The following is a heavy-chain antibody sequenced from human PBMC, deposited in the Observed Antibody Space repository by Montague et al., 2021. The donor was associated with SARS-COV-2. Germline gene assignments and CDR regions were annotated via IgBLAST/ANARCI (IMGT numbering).Heavy chain of an antibody. Sequence: SETLSLTCTVSGGSIRSSNDCWGWIRQPPGTGLEWIASFYYSGNTYYNPSLKSRVTISVDTSNNQFSLKLSSVTAADTAVYYCARGTKMYGELADYWGQGTMVTVSS. J-gene: IGHJ4*03. CDR3: ARGTKMYGELADY. CDR1: GGSIRSSNDC. V-gene: IGHV4-39*01. D-gene: IGHD4-17*01. CDR2: FYYSGNT.